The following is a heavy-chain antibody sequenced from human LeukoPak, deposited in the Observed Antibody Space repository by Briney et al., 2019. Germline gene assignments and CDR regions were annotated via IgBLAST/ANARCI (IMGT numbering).Heavy chain of an antibody. CDR1: GFTFSSYG. J-gene: IGHJ3*02. D-gene: IGHD2-2*01. Sequence: GGTLRLSCAASGFTFSSYGMSWVRQAPGKGLEWVSAISGSGGSTYYADSVKGRFTISRDNSKNTLYLQMNSLRAEDTAVYYCAKLLGYCSSTSCRDAFDIWGQGTMVTVSS. CDR3: AKLLGYCSSTSCRDAFDI. CDR2: ISGSGGST. V-gene: IGHV3-23*01.